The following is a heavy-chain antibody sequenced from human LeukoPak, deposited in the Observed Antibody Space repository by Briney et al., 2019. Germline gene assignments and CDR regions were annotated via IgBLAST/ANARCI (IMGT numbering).Heavy chain of an antibody. J-gene: IGHJ4*02. CDR3: AGESYYDFY. CDR1: GFTVSSNY. CDR2: IYSGGST. Sequence: GGSLRLSCAASGFTVSSNYMSWVRQAPGKGLEWVSVIYSGGSTYYADSVKGRFTISRDNPKNTLFLQMNTLRAAGTAVFYSAGESYYDFYWGPGNLGTVSS. D-gene: IGHD3-22*01. V-gene: IGHV3-53*01.